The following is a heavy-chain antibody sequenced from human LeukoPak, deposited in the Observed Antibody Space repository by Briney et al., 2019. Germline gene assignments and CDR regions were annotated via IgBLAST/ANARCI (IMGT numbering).Heavy chain of an antibody. CDR3: AHRRSGSYLNY. D-gene: IGHD3-3*01. CDR1: GFSLSTREVG. Sequence: SGPTLVNPTRTLTLTYTFSGFSLSTREVGVGWIRQPPGKALEWLALIYWDCDKRYSPSLKSRLTITKDTSKNHVVLTMTNMDPVDTATYYCAHRRSGSYLNYWGQGILVTVSS. V-gene: IGHV2-5*02. CDR2: IYWDCDK. J-gene: IGHJ4*02.